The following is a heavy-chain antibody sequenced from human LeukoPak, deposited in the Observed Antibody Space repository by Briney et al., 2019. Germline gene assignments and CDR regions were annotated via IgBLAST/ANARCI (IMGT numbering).Heavy chain of an antibody. J-gene: IGHJ1*01. CDR3: VPRSPEYFQH. D-gene: IGHD2-15*01. CDR2: ISGSGGST. V-gene: IGHV3-23*01. CDR1: GFTFSSYA. Sequence: GGSLRLSCAASGFTFSSYAMSWVRQDPGKGLEWVSAISGSGGSTYYADSVKGRFTISRDNSKNTLYLQMNSLRAEYTAVYYCVPRSPEYFQHWGQGTLVTVSS.